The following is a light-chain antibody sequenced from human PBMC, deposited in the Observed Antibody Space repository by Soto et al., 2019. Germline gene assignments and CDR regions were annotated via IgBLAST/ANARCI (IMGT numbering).Light chain of an antibody. CDR3: SSYAGSNNVV. J-gene: IGLJ2*01. CDR2: EGR. Sequence: QSALTQPPSASGSPGQAVTISCTGTSSDVGGYNYVSWYQQHPGKAPKLMIYEGRKRPSGVPDRFSGSKSGNAASLTVSGLQAEDEADYCCSSYAGSNNVVFGGGTQVTVL. V-gene: IGLV2-8*01. CDR1: SSDVGGYNY.